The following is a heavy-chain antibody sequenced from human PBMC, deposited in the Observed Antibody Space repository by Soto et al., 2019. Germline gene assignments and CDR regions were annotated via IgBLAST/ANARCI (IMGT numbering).Heavy chain of an antibody. Sequence: PGGSLRLSCAASGFTFSSYAMSWVRQAPGKGLEWVSAISGSGGSTYYADSVKGRFTISRDNSKNTLYLQMNSLRAEDTAVYYCAKHRLAYYDFWSGTHYYYYYGMAVWGQGTTVTVSS. J-gene: IGHJ6*02. CDR1: GFTFSSYA. CDR3: AKHRLAYYDFWSGTHYYYYYGMAV. D-gene: IGHD3-3*01. CDR2: ISGSGGST. V-gene: IGHV3-23*01.